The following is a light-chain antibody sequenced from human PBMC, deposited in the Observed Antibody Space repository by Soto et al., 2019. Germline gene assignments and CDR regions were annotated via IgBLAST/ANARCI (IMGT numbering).Light chain of an antibody. Sequence: QSVLIQPPSASGTPGQTVTISCSGSSSNIGGNFVSWFLLLPGSAPKLLVYRNDQWPSGAPGRFSGSKSGTSASLAINGLRSEDEADYYCASWDDSLTGFVFGTGTKVTVL. CDR3: ASWDDSLTGFV. CDR1: SSNIGGNF. V-gene: IGLV1-47*01. J-gene: IGLJ1*01. CDR2: RND.